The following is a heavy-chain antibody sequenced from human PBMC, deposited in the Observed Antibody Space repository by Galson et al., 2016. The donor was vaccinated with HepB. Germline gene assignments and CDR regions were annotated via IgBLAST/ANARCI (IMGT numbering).Heavy chain of an antibody. CDR2: ISYDGSKK. CDR1: GFVFSNFG. Sequence: SLRLSCAASGFVFSNFGLSWVRQAPGKGLEWVAGISYDGSKKYYADSVKGRLTISRDNSKNTLYLQMNSLRAEDTAVYYCAKDATDISGYFYRLGLLDNWGQGTLVTVSS. D-gene: IGHD3-22*01. V-gene: IGHV3-30*18. CDR3: AKDATDISGYFYRLGLLDN. J-gene: IGHJ4*02.